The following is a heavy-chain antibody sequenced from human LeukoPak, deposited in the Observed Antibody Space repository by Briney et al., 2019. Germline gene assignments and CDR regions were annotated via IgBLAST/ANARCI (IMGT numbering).Heavy chain of an antibody. V-gene: IGHV1-69*13. Sequence: GASVKVSCKASGGTFSSYAISWVRQAPGQGLEWMGGIIPIFGTANYAQKFQGRVTITADESTSTAYMELSSLRSEDTAVCYCARDLSAIRSDWFDPWGQGTLVTVSS. CDR1: GGTFSSYA. D-gene: IGHD5/OR15-5a*01. CDR2: IIPIFGTA. CDR3: ARDLSAIRSDWFDP. J-gene: IGHJ5*02.